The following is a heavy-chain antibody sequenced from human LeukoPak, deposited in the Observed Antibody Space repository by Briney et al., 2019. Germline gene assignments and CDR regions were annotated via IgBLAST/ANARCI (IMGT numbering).Heavy chain of an antibody. V-gene: IGHV3-20*04. CDR1: GFTFDDYG. CDR3: ARSGTAMVSSYYYYYMDV. J-gene: IGHJ6*03. D-gene: IGHD5-18*01. CDR2: ITWNGGST. Sequence: PGGSLRLSCAASGFTFDDYGMSWVRQAPGKGLEWVSGITWNGGSTGYADSVKGRFTISRDNAKNSLYLQMNSLRAEDTALYYCARSGTAMVSSYYYYYMDVWGKGTTVTVSS.